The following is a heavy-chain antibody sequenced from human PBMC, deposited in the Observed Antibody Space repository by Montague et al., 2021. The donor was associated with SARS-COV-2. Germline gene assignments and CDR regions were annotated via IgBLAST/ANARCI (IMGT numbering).Heavy chain of an antibody. CDR3: ARFRIWNHLYGMDV. J-gene: IGHJ6*04. CDR2: LLLEKNT. V-gene: IGHV4-4*07. Sequence: SETLSLTCTVSGVVELRRRSEEHTSELQSHHDFVCRLLLEKNTNYNPSLQSRVSMFVDSSKSQFSLELSSVIAADTAIYYCARFRIWNHLYGMDVWGKGTTV. CDR1: GVVELRRR. D-gene: IGHD2-15*01.